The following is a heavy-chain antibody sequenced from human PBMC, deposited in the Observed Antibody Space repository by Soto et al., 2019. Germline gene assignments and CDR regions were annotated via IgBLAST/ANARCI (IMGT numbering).Heavy chain of an antibody. V-gene: IGHV3-23*01. Sequence: GGSLRLSCAASGFTFSSYDMNWVHQAPGKGLEWVSGVSASGSITSYADSAKGRFTISRDNAKNTVFLQMTGLRAEDTAVYSCAKGDCSGGRCYRGFDYWGQGTLVTVSS. CDR3: AKGDCSGGRCYRGFDY. D-gene: IGHD2-15*01. J-gene: IGHJ4*02. CDR2: VSASGSIT. CDR1: GFTFSSYD.